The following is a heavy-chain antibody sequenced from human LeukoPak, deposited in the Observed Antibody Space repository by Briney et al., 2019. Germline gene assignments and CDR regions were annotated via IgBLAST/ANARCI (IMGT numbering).Heavy chain of an antibody. D-gene: IGHD6-13*01. CDR2: IGIAGDT. CDR3: TTAQIYDGTWYGRDY. J-gene: IGHJ4*02. V-gene: IGHV3-13*01. Sequence: GGSLRLSCAASGFTFSNYDMHWVRQATGGGLEWVSVIGIAGDTYYPGSAKGRFTISRDNAKNSLYLQMNSLRAEDTAVYYCTTAQIYDGTWYGRDYWGQGTLVTVSS. CDR1: GFTFSNYD.